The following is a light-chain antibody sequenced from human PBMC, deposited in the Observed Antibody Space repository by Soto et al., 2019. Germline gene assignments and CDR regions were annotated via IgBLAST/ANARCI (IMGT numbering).Light chain of an antibody. Sequence: EVVLTQSQATLSFSPGERAILSCRASQSVAGSLAWYQQKPGQAPRLLIYDISTRAAAIPARFSGSGSGTDFTLTVSSLEPEDFALYYCQQRSNRITFGQGTRLEIK. CDR2: DIS. V-gene: IGKV3-11*01. J-gene: IGKJ5*01. CDR3: QQRSNRIT. CDR1: QSVAGS.